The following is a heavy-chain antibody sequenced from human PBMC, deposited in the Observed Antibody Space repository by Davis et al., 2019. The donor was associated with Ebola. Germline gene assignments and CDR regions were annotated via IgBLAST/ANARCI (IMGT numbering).Heavy chain of an antibody. V-gene: IGHV4-39*07. D-gene: IGHD5-24*01. CDR1: GASIIRNNYY. CDR3: ASSGDGNMWYRFFDY. J-gene: IGHJ4*02. Sequence: PSETLSLTCNVSGASIIRNNYYWGWIRQSTGKGLDYIGSVYNGGKTSYNPSLKSRVTISMDSSKSQFSLNLTSTTAADTAVYFCASSGDGNMWYRFFDYWGQGTLVTVSS. CDR2: VYNGGKT.